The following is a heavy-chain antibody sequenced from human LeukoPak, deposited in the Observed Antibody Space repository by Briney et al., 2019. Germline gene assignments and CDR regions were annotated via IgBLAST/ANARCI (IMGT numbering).Heavy chain of an antibody. CDR3: AGITMIVVVIDY. J-gene: IGHJ4*02. CDR2: INHSGST. V-gene: IGHV4-34*01. CDR1: GGSFSGYY. D-gene: IGHD3-22*01. Sequence: PSETLSLTCAVYGGSFSGYYWCWIRQPPGKGLEWIGEINHSGSTNYNPSLKSRVTISVDTSKNQFSLKLSSVTAADTAVYYCAGITMIVVVIDYWGQGTLVTVSS.